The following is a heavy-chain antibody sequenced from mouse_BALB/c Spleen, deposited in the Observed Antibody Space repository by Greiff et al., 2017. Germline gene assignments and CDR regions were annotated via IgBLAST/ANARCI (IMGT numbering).Heavy chain of an antibody. Sequence: DVKLQESGPGLVKPSQSLSLTCSVTGYSITSGYYWNWIRQFPGNKLEWMGYISYDGSNNYNPSLKNRISITRDTSKNQFFLKLNSVTTEDTATYYCARDDATYAMDYWGQGTSVTVSS. CDR1: GYSITSGYY. J-gene: IGHJ4*01. D-gene: IGHD6-1*01. CDR2: ISYDGSN. CDR3: ARDDATYAMDY. V-gene: IGHV3-6*02.